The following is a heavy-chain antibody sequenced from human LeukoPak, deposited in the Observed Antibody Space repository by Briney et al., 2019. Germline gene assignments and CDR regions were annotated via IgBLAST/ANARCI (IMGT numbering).Heavy chain of an antibody. V-gene: IGHV4-61*01. J-gene: IGHJ5*02. D-gene: IGHD3-3*01. CDR2: IYYSGST. CDR1: GGSFSSGSYY. CDR3: ARGGSFWSGYYSPGPHPSYNWFDP. Sequence: SETLSLTCTVSGGSFSSGSYYWSWIRQPPGKGLEWIGYIYYSGSTNYNPSLKSRVTISVDTSKNQFSLKLSSVTAADTAVYYCARGGSFWSGYYSPGPHPSYNWFDPWGQGTLVTVSS.